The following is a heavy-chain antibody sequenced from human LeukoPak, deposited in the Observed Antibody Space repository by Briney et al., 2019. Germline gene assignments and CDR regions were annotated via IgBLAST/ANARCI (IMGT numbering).Heavy chain of an antibody. D-gene: IGHD3-22*01. CDR3: ASSNYYDSSGPGAFDI. Sequence: GGSLRLSCAASGFTFDDYGMSWVRQAPGKGLEWVSGINWNGGSTGYADSVKGRFTISRDNAKNSLYLQMNSLRAEDTALYYCASSNYYDSSGPGAFDIWGQGTMVTVSS. CDR1: GFTFDDYG. V-gene: IGHV3-20*04. CDR2: INWNGGST. J-gene: IGHJ3*02.